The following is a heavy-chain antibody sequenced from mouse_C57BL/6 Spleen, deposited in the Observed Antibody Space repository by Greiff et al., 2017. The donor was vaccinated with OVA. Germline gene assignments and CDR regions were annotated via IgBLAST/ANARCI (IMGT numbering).Heavy chain of an antibody. Sequence: VQGVESGPGLVAPSQSLSITCTVSGFSLTSYAISWVRQPPGKGLEWLGVIWTGGGTNYNSALKSRLSISKDNSKSQVFLKMNSLQTDDTARYYCARNYYGSSWAMDYWGQGTSVTVSS. CDR3: ARNYYGSSWAMDY. V-gene: IGHV2-9-1*01. D-gene: IGHD1-1*01. CDR1: GFSLTSYA. J-gene: IGHJ4*01. CDR2: IWTGGGT.